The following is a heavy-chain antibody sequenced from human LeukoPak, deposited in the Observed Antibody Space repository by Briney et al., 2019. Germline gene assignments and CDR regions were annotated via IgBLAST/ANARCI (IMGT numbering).Heavy chain of an antibody. D-gene: IGHD2-2*01. CDR3: ARQLGYCSSTSCYAGKVDY. CDR1: GFTFSSYSMN. V-gene: IGHV4-39*01. Sequence: GSLRLSCAASGFTFSSYSMNWVRQPPGKGLEWIGSIYYSGSTYYNPSLKSRVTISVDTSKNQFSPKLSSVTAADTAVYYCARQLGYCSSTSCYAGKVDYWGQGTLVTVSS. CDR2: IYYSGST. J-gene: IGHJ4*02.